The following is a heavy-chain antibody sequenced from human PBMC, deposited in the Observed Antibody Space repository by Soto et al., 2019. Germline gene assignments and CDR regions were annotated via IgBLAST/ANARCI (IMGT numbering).Heavy chain of an antibody. D-gene: IGHD2-2*02. V-gene: IGHV3-9*01. CDR2: ISWNSGSI. CDR3: AKDIYPRRGTSETVSFDY. CDR1: GFTFDDYA. J-gene: IGHJ4*02. Sequence: GGSLRLSCAASGFTFDDYAMHWVRQAPGKGLEWVSGISWNSGSIGYADSVKGRFTISRDNAKNSLYLQMNSLRAEDTALYYCAKDIYPRRGTSETVSFDYWGQGTLVTVSS.